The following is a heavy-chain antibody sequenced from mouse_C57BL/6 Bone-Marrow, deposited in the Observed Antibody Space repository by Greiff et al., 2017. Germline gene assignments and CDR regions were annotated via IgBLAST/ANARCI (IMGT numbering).Heavy chain of an antibody. D-gene: IGHD2-4*01. CDR1: GFNIKDDY. J-gene: IGHJ3*01. V-gene: IGHV14-4*01. CDR2: IDPENGDT. Sequence: EVKVVESGAELVRPGASVKLSCTASGFNIKDDYMHWVKQRPEQGLEWIGWIDPENGDTEYASKFQGKATITADTSSNTAYLQLSSLTSEDTAVYYCTTGLRGFAYWGQGTLVTVSA. CDR3: TTGLRGFAY.